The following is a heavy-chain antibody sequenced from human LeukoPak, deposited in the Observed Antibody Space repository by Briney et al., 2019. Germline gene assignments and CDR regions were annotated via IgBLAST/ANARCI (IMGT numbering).Heavy chain of an antibody. CDR1: GFTVSSNY. Sequence: GGSLRLSCAASGFTVSSNYMTWVRQAPGQGLEWGSVIYFGGTTYYADSVKGRFTISRDNSKNTVYLQMNSLRVEDTAVYYCARGDGVYVYWGQGTLVTVSS. J-gene: IGHJ4*02. CDR3: ARGDGVYVY. CDR2: IYFGGTT. V-gene: IGHV3-53*01. D-gene: IGHD5/OR15-5a*01.